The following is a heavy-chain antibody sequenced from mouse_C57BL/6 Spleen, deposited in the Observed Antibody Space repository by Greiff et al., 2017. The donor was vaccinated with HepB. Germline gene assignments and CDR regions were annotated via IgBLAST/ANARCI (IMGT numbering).Heavy chain of an antibody. Sequence: QVQLQQSGPELVKPGASVKISCKASGYAFSRSWMNWVKQRPGKGLEWIGRIYPGDGDTNYNGKFKGKATLTADKSSSTAYMQLSSLTSEDSAVYFCARLEIYYDYFYAMDYWGQGTSVTVSS. CDR2: IYPGDGDT. CDR1: GYAFSRSW. V-gene: IGHV1-82*01. D-gene: IGHD2-4*01. CDR3: ARLEIYYDYFYAMDY. J-gene: IGHJ4*01.